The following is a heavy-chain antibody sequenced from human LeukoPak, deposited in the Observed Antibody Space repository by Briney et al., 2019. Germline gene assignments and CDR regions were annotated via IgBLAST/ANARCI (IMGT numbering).Heavy chain of an antibody. CDR3: ARDGPAQMVDFDY. Sequence: GSVKVSCKASGYTFSGTGWYLYWLRQAPGQGLECMGWIYPYTGATHYAQKFQGRVAMTRDTSISTAYMELSRLRPDDTAVCYCARDGPAQMVDFDYWGQGTLVTVSS. V-gene: IGHV1-2*02. J-gene: IGHJ4*02. CDR1: GYTFSGTGWY. CDR2: IYPYTGAT. D-gene: IGHD3-10*01.